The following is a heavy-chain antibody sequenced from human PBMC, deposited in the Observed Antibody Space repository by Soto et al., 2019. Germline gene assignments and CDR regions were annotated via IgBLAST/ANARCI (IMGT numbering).Heavy chain of an antibody. J-gene: IGHJ6*02. CDR3: AKWHGYYYGMDV. CDR1: GFTFSSYA. V-gene: IGHV3-23*01. CDR2: IICSGGST. Sequence: GGSLRLSCAASGFTFSSYAMSWVRQAPGKGLEWVSAIICSGGSTYYADSVKGRFTISRDNSKNTLYLQMNSLRAEDTAVYYCAKWHGYYYGMDVWGQGTPVTVSS.